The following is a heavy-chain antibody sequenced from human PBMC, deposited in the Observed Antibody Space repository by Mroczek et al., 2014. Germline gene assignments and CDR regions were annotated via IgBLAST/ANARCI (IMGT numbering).Heavy chain of an antibody. CDR1: GGSFSGYY. J-gene: IGHJ4*02. CDR3: AREAYYGSGSYLGY. CDR2: INHSGST. D-gene: IGHD3-10*01. V-gene: IGHV4-34*01. Sequence: QVQLQQWGAGLLKPSETLSLTCAVYGGSFSGYYWSWIRQPPGKGLEWIGEINHSGSTNYNPSLKSRVTISVDTSKNQFSLKLSSVTAADTAVYYCAREAYYGSGSYLGYWGQGTLVTVSS.